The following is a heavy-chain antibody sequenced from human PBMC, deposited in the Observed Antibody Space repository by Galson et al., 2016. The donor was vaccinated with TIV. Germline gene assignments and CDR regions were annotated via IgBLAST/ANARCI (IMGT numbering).Heavy chain of an antibody. J-gene: IGHJ4*02. CDR2: IDPSRGST. CDR1: GYTFTRYY. D-gene: IGHD3-10*01. CDR3: ATYGSGRQASFDF. Sequence: SVKVSCKASGYTFTRYYMHWMRQAPGQGLEWMGVIDPSRGSTTYAQKFQGRVTMTRDTSTSTVYMELSSLTSEDTAVYYCATYGSGRQASFDFWGQGTLVTVSS. V-gene: IGHV1-46*03.